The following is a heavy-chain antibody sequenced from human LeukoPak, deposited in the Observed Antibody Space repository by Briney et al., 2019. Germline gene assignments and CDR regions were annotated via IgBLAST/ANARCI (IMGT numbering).Heavy chain of an antibody. CDR3: ARDRGYSGYDSDY. CDR2: ISSSSSSYI. CDR1: GFTFSSYS. Sequence: GGSLRLSCAASGFTFSSYSMNWVRQAPGKGLEWVSSISSSSSSYIYYADSVKGRFTISRDNAKNSLYLQMNSLRAEDTAVYYCARDRGYSGYDSDYWGQGTLVTVSS. V-gene: IGHV3-21*01. D-gene: IGHD5-12*01. J-gene: IGHJ4*02.